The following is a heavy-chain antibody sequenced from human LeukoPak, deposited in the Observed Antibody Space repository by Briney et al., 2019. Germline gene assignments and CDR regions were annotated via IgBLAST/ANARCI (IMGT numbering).Heavy chain of an antibody. D-gene: IGHD3-16*01. CDR2: IIPIFGTA. Sequence: SVKVSCKASGGTFSSYAISWVRQAPGQGLEWMGGIIPIFGTANYAQKFQGRVTMTEDTSTDTAYMELSSLRSEDTAVYYCATQAMGYDAFDIWGQGTMVTVSS. CDR1: GGTFSSYA. V-gene: IGHV1-69*06. CDR3: ATQAMGYDAFDI. J-gene: IGHJ3*02.